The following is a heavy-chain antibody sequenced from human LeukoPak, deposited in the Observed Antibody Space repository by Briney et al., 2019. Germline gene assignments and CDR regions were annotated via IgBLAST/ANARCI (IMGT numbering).Heavy chain of an antibody. CDR1: GFTFSSYW. CDR3: ARECIYYYYYYMDV. CDR2: IKQDGSEK. D-gene: IGHD2-8*01. Sequence: HPGGSLRPSCAASGFTFSSYWMSWVRQAPGKGLEWVANIKQDGSEKYYVDSVKGRFTISRDNAKNSLYLQMNSLRAEDTAVYYCARECIYYYYYYMDVWGKGTTVTVSS. V-gene: IGHV3-7*01. J-gene: IGHJ6*03.